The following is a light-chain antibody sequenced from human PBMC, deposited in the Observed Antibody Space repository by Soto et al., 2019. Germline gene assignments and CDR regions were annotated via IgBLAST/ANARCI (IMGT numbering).Light chain of an antibody. CDR3: CSYAGSYTWV. CDR1: SSDVGDYND. CDR2: AVN. V-gene: IGLV2-11*01. Sequence: QSVLTQPRSVSGSPGQSVTISCTGTSSDVGDYNDVSWYQQHPGKAPKLLIYAVNMRPSGVPDRFSGSKSGNTASLTISGLQAEDEADYSCCSYAGSYTWVFGGGTKLTVL. J-gene: IGLJ3*02.